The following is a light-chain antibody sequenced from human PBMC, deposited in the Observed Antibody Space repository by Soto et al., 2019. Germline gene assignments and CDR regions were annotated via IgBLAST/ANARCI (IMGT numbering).Light chain of an antibody. J-gene: IGKJ2*01. Sequence: DIQMTQSPSSLSASVGDRVTITCRASQSISSYLNWYQQKPGKAPKLLIYAASNRATGIPDRFSGSGSGTDFTLTISRLEPEDFAVYFCHRYGSSPTFGQGTRLEIK. CDR3: HRYGSSPT. CDR1: QSISSY. CDR2: AAS. V-gene: IGKV1-39*01.